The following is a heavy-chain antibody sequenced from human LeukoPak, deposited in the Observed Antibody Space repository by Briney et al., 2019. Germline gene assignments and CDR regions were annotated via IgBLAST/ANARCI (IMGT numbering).Heavy chain of an antibody. D-gene: IGHD5-12*01. CDR1: GGTFSSYT. J-gene: IGHJ4*02. CDR3: AREAAWIKDY. V-gene: IGHV1-69*04. Sequence: ASVKVSRKASGGTFSSYTISWVRQAPGQGLEWTGRIIPILGIANYAQKFQGRVTITADKSTSTAYMELSSLRSEDTAVYYCAREAAWIKDYWGQGTLVTVSS. CDR2: IIPILGIA.